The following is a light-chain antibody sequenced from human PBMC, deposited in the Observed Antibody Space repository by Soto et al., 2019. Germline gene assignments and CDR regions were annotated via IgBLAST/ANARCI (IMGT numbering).Light chain of an antibody. J-gene: IGLJ3*02. V-gene: IGLV1-40*01. CDR1: TSNIGAPYD. Sequence: QSVLTQPPSVSGAPGQRVTISCTGSTSNIGAPYDVHWYHQLPGTAPKLLTYGNTNRPSGVPDRFSGSKSGTSASLAITGLQAEDEAVYYCQSYDSSLSGSVFGGGTKLTVL. CDR3: QSYDSSLSGSV. CDR2: GNT.